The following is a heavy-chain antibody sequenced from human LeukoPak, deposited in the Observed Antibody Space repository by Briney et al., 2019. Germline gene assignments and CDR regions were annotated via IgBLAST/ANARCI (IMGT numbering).Heavy chain of an antibody. CDR3: AKDQNNWNDPDAFDI. CDR2: ISAGGDRT. V-gene: IGHV3-23*01. CDR1: GFSFSTHG. Sequence: PGGSLRLSCAASGFSFSTHGIHWVRQAPGKGLDWVSTISAGGDRTDYAHSVKGRFIISRDNSKNTLYLQMNSLRAEDTAVYYCAKDQNNWNDPDAFDIWGQGTMVTVSS. D-gene: IGHD1-1*01. J-gene: IGHJ3*02.